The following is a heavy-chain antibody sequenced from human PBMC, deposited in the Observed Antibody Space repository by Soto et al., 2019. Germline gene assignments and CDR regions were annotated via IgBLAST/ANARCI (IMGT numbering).Heavy chain of an antibody. V-gene: IGHV4-39*01. Sequence: SETLSLTCTVSGGSISSSSYYWGWIRQPPGKGLEWIGSIYYSGSTYYNPSLKSRVTISVDTSKNQFSLKLSSVTAADTAVYYCARHYYGSGSHSDYWGQGTLVTVS. D-gene: IGHD3-10*01. CDR1: GGSISSSSYY. J-gene: IGHJ4*02. CDR2: IYYSGST. CDR3: ARHYYGSGSHSDY.